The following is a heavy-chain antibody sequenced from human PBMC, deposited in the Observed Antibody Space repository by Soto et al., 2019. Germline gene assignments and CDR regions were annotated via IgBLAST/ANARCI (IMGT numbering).Heavy chain of an antibody. J-gene: IGHJ5*02. CDR2: IIPIFGTA. CDR1: GGTFSSYA. D-gene: IGHD4-4*01. Sequence: ASVKVSCKASGGTFSSYAISWVRQAPGQGLEWMGGIIPIFGTANYAQKFQGRVTITADESTSTAYMELSSLRSEDTAVYYCAREAPMRFGMNYSNWFDPWGQGTLVTVSS. CDR3: AREAPMRFGMNYSNWFDP. V-gene: IGHV1-69*13.